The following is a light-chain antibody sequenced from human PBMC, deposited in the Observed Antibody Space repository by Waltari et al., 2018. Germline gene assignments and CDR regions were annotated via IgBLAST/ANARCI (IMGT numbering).Light chain of an antibody. CDR1: SSDVGGYDD. J-gene: IGLJ1*01. Sequence: QSALTQPRSVSGSPGQSVTITCTGTSSDVGGYDDFSWYQQQAAKAPKLIIFGVTERPSGVPDRFSGSKSGNTASLTISGLQSEDEADYYCCSYAGSYTEVFGTGTTVTVL. V-gene: IGLV2-11*01. CDR3: CSYAGSYTEV. CDR2: GVT.